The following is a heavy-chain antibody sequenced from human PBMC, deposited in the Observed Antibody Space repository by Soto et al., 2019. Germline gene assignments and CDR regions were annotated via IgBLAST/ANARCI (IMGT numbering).Heavy chain of an antibody. CDR3: ARGPYYYDSSGLDY. CDR2: IRNDGSST. D-gene: IGHD3-22*01. CDR1: GFTFSSYW. J-gene: IGHJ4*02. Sequence: GGSLRLSCAASGFTFSSYWMHWVRQAPGKGLVWVSRIRNDGSSTSYADSVKGRFTISRDNSKNTLYLQMNSLRAEDTAVYYCARGPYYYDSSGLDYWGQGTLVTVSS. V-gene: IGHV3-74*01.